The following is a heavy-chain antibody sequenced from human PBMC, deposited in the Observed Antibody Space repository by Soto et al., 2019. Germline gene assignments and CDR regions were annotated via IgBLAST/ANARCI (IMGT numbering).Heavy chain of an antibody. D-gene: IGHD2-21*02. CDR2: IYSGGST. Sequence: GSLRLSCAASGFTVSSNYMSWVRQAPGRGLEWVSIIYSGGSTYYADSVKGRFTISRDNFKNTLYLQMNSLRVEDTAVYYCARGQGDVWCQGILVTVAS. CDR1: GFTVSSNY. CDR3: ARGQGDV. V-gene: IGHV3-66*01. J-gene: IGHJ4*02.